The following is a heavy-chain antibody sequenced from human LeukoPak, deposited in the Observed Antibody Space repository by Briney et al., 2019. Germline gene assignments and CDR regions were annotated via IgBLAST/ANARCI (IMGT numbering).Heavy chain of an antibody. CDR3: ARDPTPFGELEPFDY. Sequence: ASVKVSCKASGYTFTSYGISWVRQAPGQGLEWMGWISAYNGNTNYAQKLQGRVTMTTDTSTSTAYMELRSLRSDDTAVYYCARDPTPFGELEPFDYWGQGTLVTVSS. D-gene: IGHD3-10*01. CDR1: GYTFTSYG. V-gene: IGHV1-18*01. J-gene: IGHJ4*02. CDR2: ISAYNGNT.